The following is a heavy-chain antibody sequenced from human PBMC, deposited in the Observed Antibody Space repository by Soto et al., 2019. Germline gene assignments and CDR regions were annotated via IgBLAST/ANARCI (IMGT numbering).Heavy chain of an antibody. J-gene: IGHJ4*02. CDR1: GGSISSGGYY. D-gene: IGHD3-10*01. CDR2: IYYRGCT. CDR3: AREPAYGSGSYYFDY. Sequence: QVQLQESGPGLVKPSQTLSLTCTVSGGSISSGGYYWSWIRHHPGKGLGWIGYIYYRGCTYYNPSLKSRVTIAVDTSKNQFSLKLSSVTAADTAVYYCAREPAYGSGSYYFDYWGQGTLVTVSS. V-gene: IGHV4-31*03.